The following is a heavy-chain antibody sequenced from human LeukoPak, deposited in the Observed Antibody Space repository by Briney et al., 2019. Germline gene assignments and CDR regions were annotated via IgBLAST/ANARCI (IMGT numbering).Heavy chain of an antibody. D-gene: IGHD3-16*02. J-gene: IGHJ4*02. Sequence: GGSLRLSCAASGFTFSSYWMSWVRQAPGKGLEWVANIKQGGSEKYYVDSVKGRFTISRDNAKNSLYLQMNSLRAEDTAVYYCARADYDYVWGSYRQYYFDYWGQGTLVTVSS. V-gene: IGHV3-7*01. CDR1: GFTFSSYW. CDR3: ARADYDYVWGSYRQYYFDY. CDR2: IKQGGSEK.